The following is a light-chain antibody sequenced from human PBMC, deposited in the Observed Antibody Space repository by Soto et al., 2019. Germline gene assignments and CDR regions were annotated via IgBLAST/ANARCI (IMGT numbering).Light chain of an antibody. CDR2: KMS. J-gene: IGKJ1*01. V-gene: IGKV1-5*03. CDR3: QYYNNYCWT. Sequence: DIQLTQSPSTLSASVGDRVTITCRASQSISSWLAWYQQKPGKAPKFLIYKMSNLESGVPSRFSGSGSWTEFTLTISSLQPDDFATYYCQYYNNYCWTFGQGTKVEIK. CDR1: QSISSW.